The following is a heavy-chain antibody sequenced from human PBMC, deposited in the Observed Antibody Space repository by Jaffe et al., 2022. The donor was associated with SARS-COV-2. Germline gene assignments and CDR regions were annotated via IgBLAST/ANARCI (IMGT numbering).Heavy chain of an antibody. J-gene: IGHJ4*02. D-gene: IGHD3-9*01. CDR3: ATEGERDFDLMSYFDH. Sequence: QVQLVQSGPEVKKPGASVRVSCKFSGYTVSDLSMHWVRQAPGKGLEWMGGFDPENGGTIYAQKFQGRVTMTEDASTHTAYMELMNLRSDDTAVYYCATEGERDFDLMSYFDHWGQGTLVTVSS. V-gene: IGHV1-24*01. CDR1: GYTVSDLS. CDR2: FDPENGGT.